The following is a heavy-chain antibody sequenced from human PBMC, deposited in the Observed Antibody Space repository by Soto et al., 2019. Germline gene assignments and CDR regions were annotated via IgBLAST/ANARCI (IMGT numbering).Heavy chain of an antibody. Sequence: PGGSLRLSCAASGLTFSDLYMDWVRQAPGKGLEWVGRIRKRINSYTTEYAASVKGRFTISRDDSTNSLYLQMSSLETEDTAVYYCTTVTTADYYFDXWGQGTLVTVSX. CDR3: TTVTTADYYFDX. V-gene: IGHV3-72*01. CDR1: GLTFSDLY. D-gene: IGHD4-17*01. J-gene: IGHJ4*02. CDR2: IRKRINSYTT.